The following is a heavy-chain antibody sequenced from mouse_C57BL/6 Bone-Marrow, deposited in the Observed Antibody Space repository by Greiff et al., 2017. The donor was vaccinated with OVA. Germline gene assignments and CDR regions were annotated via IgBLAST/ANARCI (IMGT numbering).Heavy chain of an antibody. D-gene: IGHD2-10*01. J-gene: IGHJ1*03. Sequence: EVQVVESGGGLVKPGGSLKLSCAASGFTFSSYAMSWVRQTPEKRLEWVATISDGGSYTYYPDNVKGRFTISRDNAKNNLYLQMSHLKSEDTAMYYCARGLPFDVWGTGTTVTVSS. CDR2: ISDGGSYT. CDR1: GFTFSSYA. CDR3: ARGLPFDV. V-gene: IGHV5-4*01.